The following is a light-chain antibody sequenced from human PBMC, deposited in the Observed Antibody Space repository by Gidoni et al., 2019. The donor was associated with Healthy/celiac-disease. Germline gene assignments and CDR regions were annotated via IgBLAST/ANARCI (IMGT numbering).Light chain of an antibody. CDR3: QQSYSTPPCT. CDR2: AAS. V-gene: IGKV1-39*01. J-gene: IGKJ2*02. CDR1: QRISSY. Sequence: DIQMTQSPSSLSASVGDRVTITCRASQRISSYLNWYQQKPGKAPKLLIYAASSLQSGVPSRFSGSGSGTEFTLTISSLQPEDFATYYCQQSYSTPPCTFGQGTKLEIK.